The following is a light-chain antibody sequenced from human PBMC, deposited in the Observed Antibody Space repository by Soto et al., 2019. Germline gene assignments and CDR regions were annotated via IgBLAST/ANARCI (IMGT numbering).Light chain of an antibody. CDR2: NNN. CDR1: SSNIEINP. J-gene: IGLJ2*01. V-gene: IGLV1-44*01. Sequence: QSVLTQPPSASGTPGQRVTISCSGSSSNIEINPVHWYQQLPGMAPKLLIYNNNHRPSGVPGRFSGSTSGTSASLAITGLQSEDEAGYFCAAWDDRLNGVVFGGGTKLTVL. CDR3: AAWDDRLNGVV.